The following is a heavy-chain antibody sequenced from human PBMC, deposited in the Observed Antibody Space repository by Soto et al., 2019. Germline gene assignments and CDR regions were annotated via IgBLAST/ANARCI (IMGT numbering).Heavy chain of an antibody. J-gene: IGHJ4*02. D-gene: IGHD3-10*01. Sequence: QVQLVESGGGLVKPGGSLRLSCAASGFTLSDYYMSWIRQAPGKGLEWVSYISSSSSYTNYADSVKGRFTISRDNAKNSLYLQMNSLRAEDTAVYYCARDSGSGSFGHDYWGQGTLVTVSS. CDR3: ARDSGSGSFGHDY. CDR1: GFTLSDYY. CDR2: ISSSSSYT. V-gene: IGHV3-11*05.